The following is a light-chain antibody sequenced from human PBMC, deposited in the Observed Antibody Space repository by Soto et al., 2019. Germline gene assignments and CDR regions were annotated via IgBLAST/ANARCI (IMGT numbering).Light chain of an antibody. V-gene: IGKV1-27*01. CDR1: LGISNY. CDR3: QKYNSVWT. Sequence: IQMTQSPSSVSASVLDIVTITFRASLGISNYLAWYQQKPGKVPNLLIYAASTLQSGVPSRFSGSGSGTDFTLTISSLQTEDVATYYCQKYNSVWTFGQGTKVDI. J-gene: IGKJ1*01. CDR2: AAS.